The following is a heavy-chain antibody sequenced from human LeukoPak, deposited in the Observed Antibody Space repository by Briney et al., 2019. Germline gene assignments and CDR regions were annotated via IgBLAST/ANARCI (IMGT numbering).Heavy chain of an antibody. V-gene: IGHV3-72*01. CDR1: GFTLSDHN. Sequence: PGGSLRLSCVASGFTLSDHNMDWVRQATGKGLEWVGRSRKRGNKYVTENAASVKGRFTISRDDSNNSMYLQMNSLRTEDTAVYYCARKGYNYGSDAFDIWGQGTMVTVSS. D-gene: IGHD5-18*01. CDR3: ARKGYNYGSDAFDI. J-gene: IGHJ3*02. CDR2: SRKRGNKYVT.